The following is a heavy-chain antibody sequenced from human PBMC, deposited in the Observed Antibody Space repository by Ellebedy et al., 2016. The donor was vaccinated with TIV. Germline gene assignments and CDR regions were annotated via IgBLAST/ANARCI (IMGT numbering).Heavy chain of an antibody. J-gene: IGHJ4*02. CDR2: ITGDGGST. D-gene: IGHD3-22*01. CDR3: AKDTGYYYDSSGYLGDY. CDR1: GFTFTTYA. V-gene: IGHV3-64D*06. Sequence: GESLKISCSASGFTFTTYAMHWVRQAPGTGLEYVSAITGDGGSTYYADSVKGRFTISRDNSKHTLYLQMSSLRVEDTAMYYCAKDTGYYYDSSGYLGDYWGQGTLVTVSS.